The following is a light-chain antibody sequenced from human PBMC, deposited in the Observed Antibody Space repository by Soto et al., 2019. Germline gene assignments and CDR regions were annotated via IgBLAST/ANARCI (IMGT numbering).Light chain of an antibody. Sequence: QSALTQPPSASGSPGQSVTISCTGTKSDIGVYDFVSWYQHHPGKAPRLIIYEVTLRPSGVSNRFSGSKSGNTASLTISGLQAEDEADYYCASYTTSGTVLFGGGTKLTVL. CDR1: KSDIGVYDF. CDR2: EVT. V-gene: IGLV2-14*01. CDR3: ASYTTSGTVL. J-gene: IGLJ2*01.